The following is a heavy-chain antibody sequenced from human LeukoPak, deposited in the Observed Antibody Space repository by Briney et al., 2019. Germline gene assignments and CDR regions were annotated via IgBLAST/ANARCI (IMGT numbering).Heavy chain of an antibody. Sequence: PGGSLRLSCAASGFTFSSYSMNWVRQAPGKGLEWVSHISSSSSSISYTDSVKGRFTISRDNAKNSLYLQMNSLRVEDTAVYYCARVDLRWSHGYWGQGTLVTVSS. CDR3: ARVDLRWSHGY. D-gene: IGHD4-23*01. CDR2: ISSSSSSI. J-gene: IGHJ4*02. CDR1: GFTFSSYS. V-gene: IGHV3-48*04.